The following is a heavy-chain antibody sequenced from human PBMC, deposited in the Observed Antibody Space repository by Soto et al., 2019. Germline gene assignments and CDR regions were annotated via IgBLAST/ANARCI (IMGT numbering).Heavy chain of an antibody. D-gene: IGHD1-26*01. J-gene: IGHJ4*02. Sequence: QVQLVQSGAEVKKPGASVKVSCNASGYTFTGHYMHWVRQAPGQGLEWMGWINPNSGDTKYAQKFQGRVTMTRDTSISTAYMELSRLRSDDTAVFYCTRNRTLPFDHWGQGTLVTVSS. CDR1: GYTFTGHY. CDR2: INPNSGDT. CDR3: TRNRTLPFDH. V-gene: IGHV1-2*02.